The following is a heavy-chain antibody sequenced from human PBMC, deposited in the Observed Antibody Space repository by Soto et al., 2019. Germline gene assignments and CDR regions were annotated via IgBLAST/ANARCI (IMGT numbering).Heavy chain of an antibody. Sequence: ASVKVSCKASGDTFSHYALHCVRQAPGQRPEWMGWINAGNGDTRFSQTFQGRLTLTRDTSATTAYMELGSLTSEDTAVYYCATTCDSSTYYSPACTEYFHHWGQGTLVTVSS. CDR3: ATTCDSSTYYSPACTEYFHH. CDR2: INAGNGDT. V-gene: IGHV1-3*01. J-gene: IGHJ1*01. D-gene: IGHD3-22*01. CDR1: GDTFSHYA.